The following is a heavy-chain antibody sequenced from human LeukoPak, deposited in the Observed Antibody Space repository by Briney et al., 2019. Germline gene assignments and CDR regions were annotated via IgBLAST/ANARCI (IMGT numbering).Heavy chain of an antibody. CDR2: ISGSGGST. Sequence: GGSLRLSCAASGFTFSSYAMSWVRQAPGKGLEWVSAISGSGGSTYYADSVKGRFTISRHNSKNTLYLQMNSLRAEDTAVYYCARDLAYYGSGKQNYWGQGTLVTVSS. V-gene: IGHV3-23*01. D-gene: IGHD3-10*01. CDR1: GFTFSSYA. J-gene: IGHJ4*02. CDR3: ARDLAYYGSGKQNY.